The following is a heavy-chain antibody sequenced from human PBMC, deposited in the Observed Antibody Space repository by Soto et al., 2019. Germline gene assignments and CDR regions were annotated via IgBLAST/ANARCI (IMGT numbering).Heavy chain of an antibody. V-gene: IGHV4-59*08. CDR3: AQHDYHGSGDYGWFDP. J-gene: IGHJ5*02. D-gene: IGHD4-17*01. CDR1: GGSISDYY. Sequence: QVQLQESGPGRVKPSETLSLTCTVSGGSISDYYWSWFRQPPGKGLQWIAYISYTGRTNYDPSLESRLTLSLDTSKSQVSLKLSSVTAADTAVYYCAQHDYHGSGDYGWFDPWGPGTLVTVSS. CDR2: ISYTGRT.